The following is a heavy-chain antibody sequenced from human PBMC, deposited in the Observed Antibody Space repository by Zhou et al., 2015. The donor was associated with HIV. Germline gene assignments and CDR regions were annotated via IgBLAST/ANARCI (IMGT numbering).Heavy chain of an antibody. V-gene: IGHV1-69*01. CDR2: IIPSFGTT. Sequence: QVQLVQSGAEVKKPASSVKVSCKASGGTFSNYAINWVRQAPGQGFEWLGGIIPSFGTTNYAQKFQDRVTITADVSASTAYMELNNLRSEDSAVYYCARVFRVTPTNFWYFDLWGRGTLVTVSS. CDR3: ARVFRVTPTNFWYFDL. D-gene: IGHD2-15*01. J-gene: IGHJ2*01. CDR1: GGTFSNYA.